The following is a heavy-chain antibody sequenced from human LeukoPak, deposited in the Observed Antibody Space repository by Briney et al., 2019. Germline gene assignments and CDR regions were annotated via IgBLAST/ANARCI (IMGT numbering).Heavy chain of an antibody. CDR3: AREWHSSSWYPVDY. Sequence: GASVKVSCKASRYIFTSYYIHWVRQAPGQGLEWMGWINPNSGGTNYAQKFQGRVTMTRDTSISTAYMELSRLRSDDTAVYYCAREWHSSSWYPVDYWGQGTLVTVSS. CDR2: INPNSGGT. J-gene: IGHJ4*02. V-gene: IGHV1-2*02. CDR1: RYIFTSYY. D-gene: IGHD6-13*01.